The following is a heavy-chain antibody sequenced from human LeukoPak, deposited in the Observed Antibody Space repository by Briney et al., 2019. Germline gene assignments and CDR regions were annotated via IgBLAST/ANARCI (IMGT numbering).Heavy chain of an antibody. Sequence: GGSLRLSCAASGFTFSSYWMSWVRQAPGKGLECVANIKQDGSEKYYVDSVKGRFTISRDNAKNSLYLQMNSLRAEDTAVYYCARERPTVTSRPFYYYYYYMDVWGKGTTVTVSS. D-gene: IGHD4-17*01. CDR3: ARERPTVTSRPFYYYYYYMDV. CDR2: IKQDGSEK. CDR1: GFTFSSYW. V-gene: IGHV3-7*01. J-gene: IGHJ6*03.